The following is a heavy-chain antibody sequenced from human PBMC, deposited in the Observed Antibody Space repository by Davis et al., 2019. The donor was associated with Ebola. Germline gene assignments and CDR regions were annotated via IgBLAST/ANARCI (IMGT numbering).Heavy chain of an antibody. V-gene: IGHV5-51*01. D-gene: IGHD2-2*01. J-gene: IGHJ4*02. CDR1: GYSLTCYR. CDR3: ARLFPPNVVPTTMVDY. Sequence: GESLKTSRNGSGYSLTCYRIGRVRQIPGKGPEWMGIIYPGDSDTRHSPSFQGQATIPADKPLSTAYLQWSSLKASATAMYDCARLFPPNVVPTTMVDYWGQGTLVTVSS. CDR2: IYPGDSDT.